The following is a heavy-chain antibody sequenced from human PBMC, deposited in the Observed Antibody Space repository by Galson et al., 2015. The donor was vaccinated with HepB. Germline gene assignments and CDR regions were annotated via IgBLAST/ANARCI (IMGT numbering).Heavy chain of an antibody. D-gene: IGHD1-26*01. J-gene: IGHJ4*02. CDR1: GYTFTSYY. CDR2: INPSGGST. Sequence: SVTVSCKASGYTFTSYYMHWVRQAPGQGLEWTGIINPSGGSTSYAQKFQGRVTMTRDTSTSTVYMELSSLRSEDTAVYYCARVRGGSYYGRYYFDYWGLGTLVTVSS. CDR3: ARVRGGSYYGRYYFDY. V-gene: IGHV1-46*01.